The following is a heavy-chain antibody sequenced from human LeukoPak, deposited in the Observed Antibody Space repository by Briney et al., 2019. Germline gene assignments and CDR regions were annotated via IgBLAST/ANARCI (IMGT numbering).Heavy chain of an antibody. D-gene: IGHD3-3*01. CDR3: ARSHGGRALWSGYNWFDP. Sequence: SETLSLTCTVSGGSISSYYWSWIRQPPGKGLEWIGYIYYSGSTNYNPSLKSRVTISVDTSKNQFSLKLSSVTAADTAVYYCARSHGGRALWSGYNWFDPWGQGTLVTVSS. CDR1: GGSISSYY. V-gene: IGHV4-59*01. J-gene: IGHJ5*02. CDR2: IYYSGST.